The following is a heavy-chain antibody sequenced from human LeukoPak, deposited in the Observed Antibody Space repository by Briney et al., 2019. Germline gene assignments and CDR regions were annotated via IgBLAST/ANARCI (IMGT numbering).Heavy chain of an antibody. CDR3: AKFYAGDY. D-gene: IGHD3-16*01. CDR2: ISYDGSNK. Sequence: GGSLRLSCAASGFTFSSYAMHWVRQAPGKGLEWVAVISYDGSNKYYADSVKGRFTISRDNSKNTLYLQMNSLRAEDTAVYYCAKFYAGDYRGQGTLVTVSS. CDR1: GFTFSSYA. V-gene: IGHV3-30*04. J-gene: IGHJ4*02.